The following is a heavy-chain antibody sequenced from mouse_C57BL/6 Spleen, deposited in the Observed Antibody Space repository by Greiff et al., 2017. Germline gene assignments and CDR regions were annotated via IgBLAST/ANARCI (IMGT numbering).Heavy chain of an antibody. CDR3: ARRDYYGSSYDYAMDY. Sequence: QVQLQQSGAELVKPGASVKISCKASGYAFSSYWMNWVKQRPGKGLEWIGQIYPGDGDTNYNGKFKGKATLTADNSSSTAYMQLSSLTSEDSAVYFCARRDYYGSSYDYAMDYWGQGTSVTVSS. V-gene: IGHV1-80*01. D-gene: IGHD1-1*01. J-gene: IGHJ4*01. CDR1: GYAFSSYW. CDR2: IYPGDGDT.